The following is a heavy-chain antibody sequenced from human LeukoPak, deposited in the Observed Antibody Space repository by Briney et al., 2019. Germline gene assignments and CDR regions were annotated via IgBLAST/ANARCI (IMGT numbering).Heavy chain of an antibody. CDR2: ISFDGSNT. Sequence: PGGSPRLSCVASGFTFSSYAMYWVRQAPGEGLQWVAVISFDGSNTYYTDSVKGRFTISRDNPKNTLYLQMNSLRPEDTAVYYCARNVDGTNHPYYYYMDVWGKGTTVTVSS. CDR1: GFTFSSYA. J-gene: IGHJ6*03. V-gene: IGHV3-30*10. D-gene: IGHD1-7*01. CDR3: ARNVDGTNHPYYYYMDV.